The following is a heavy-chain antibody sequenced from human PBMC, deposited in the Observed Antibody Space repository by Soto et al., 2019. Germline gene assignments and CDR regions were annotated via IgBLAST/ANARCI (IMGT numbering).Heavy chain of an antibody. Sequence: GASVKVSCKASGYTFTSYYMHWVRQAPGQGLEWMGIINPSGGSTSYAQKFQGRVTMTRDTSKNQFSLKLRSVTAADTAVYYCAGEYYDVLTAHHWFDPWGQGTPVTVSS. V-gene: IGHV1-46*01. J-gene: IGHJ5*02. CDR3: AGEYYDVLTAHHWFDP. CDR2: INPSGGST. CDR1: GYTFTSYY. D-gene: IGHD3-9*01.